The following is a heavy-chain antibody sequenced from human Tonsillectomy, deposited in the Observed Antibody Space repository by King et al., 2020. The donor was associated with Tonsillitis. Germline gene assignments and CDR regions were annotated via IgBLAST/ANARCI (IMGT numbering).Heavy chain of an antibody. CDR2: IYSGGSST. D-gene: IGHD3-10*01. Sequence: VQLVESGGGLVQPGGSLRLSCAASGFTFSSYAMSWVRQAPGKGLEWVSVIYSGGSSTYYADSVKGRFTISRDNSKNTLYLQMNRLRAEDTAVYYCAKDGYYYGSGSYYNGYMPHWGEGTLVTVSS. CDR3: AKDGYYYGSGSYYNGYMPH. CDR1: GFTFSSYA. V-gene: IGHV3-23*03. J-gene: IGHJ4*02.